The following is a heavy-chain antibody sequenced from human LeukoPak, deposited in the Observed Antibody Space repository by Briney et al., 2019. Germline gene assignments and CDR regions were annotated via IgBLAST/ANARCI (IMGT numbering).Heavy chain of an antibody. V-gene: IGHV3-23*01. Sequence: PGGSLRLSCAASGFTFSGYEMNWVRQAPGKGLEWVSTIRGNGGNTYYGDSAKGRFTISRDNSKNTLYLQMNSLRAEDTAIYYCAKASGWYDAFDIWGQGTMVTVSS. J-gene: IGHJ3*02. D-gene: IGHD6-13*01. CDR2: IRGNGGNT. CDR3: AKASGWYDAFDI. CDR1: GFTFSGYE.